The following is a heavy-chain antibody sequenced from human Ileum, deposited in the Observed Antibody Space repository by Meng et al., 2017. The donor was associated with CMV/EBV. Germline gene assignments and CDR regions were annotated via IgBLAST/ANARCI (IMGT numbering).Heavy chain of an antibody. CDR2: INHSGST. Sequence: SETLSLTCAVYGGSFSGYYWSWIRQPPGKGLEWIGEINHSGSTNYNPSLKSRVTISVDTSKNQFSLKLSSVTAADTAVYYCARSFGYCNSTSCYEYDDAFDIWGQGTMVTVSS. D-gene: IGHD2-2*01. V-gene: IGHV4-34*01. CDR3: ARSFGYCNSTSCYEYDDAFDI. CDR1: GGSFSGYY. J-gene: IGHJ3*02.